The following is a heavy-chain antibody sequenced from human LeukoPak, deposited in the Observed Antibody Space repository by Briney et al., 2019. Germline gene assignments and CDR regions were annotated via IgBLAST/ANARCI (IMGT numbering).Heavy chain of an antibody. J-gene: IGHJ1*01. CDR2: IYYSGST. D-gene: IGHD2-15*01. V-gene: IGHV4-59*12. CDR1: GGSISSYY. CDR3: ATYCSGGSCYHPGSEYFQH. Sequence: SETLSLTCTVSGGSISSYYWSWIRQPPGRGLEWIGYIYYSGSTNYNPSLKSRVTISVDTSKNQFSLKLNSVTAADTAVYYCATYCSGGSCYHPGSEYFQHWGQGTLVTVSS.